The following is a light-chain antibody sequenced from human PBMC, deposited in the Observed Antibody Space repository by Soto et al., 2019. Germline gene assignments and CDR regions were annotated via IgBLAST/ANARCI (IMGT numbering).Light chain of an antibody. CDR2: GAS. Sequence: EVVMTQSPATLSVSPGERATLSCRASETVATNLAWYQQEPGQAPRLLISGASTRAAGISDRFRGSGSGTEFTLTISSLRSEDVAVYYCQQYYDFPYTFGQGTKLDIK. CDR1: ETVATN. V-gene: IGKV3-15*01. CDR3: QQYYDFPYT. J-gene: IGKJ2*01.